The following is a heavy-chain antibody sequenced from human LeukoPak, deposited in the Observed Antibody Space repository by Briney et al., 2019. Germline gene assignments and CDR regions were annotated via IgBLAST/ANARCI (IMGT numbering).Heavy chain of an antibody. CDR1: GGTFSSYA. CDR3: ARAAELLGLQFDY. CDR2: IIPIFGTA. V-gene: IGHV1-69*05. D-gene: IGHD1-26*01. Sequence: ASVKVSCKASGGTFSSYAISWVRQAPGQGLEWMGRIIPIFGTANFAQKFQGRVTITTDESTGTAYMELSSLRSEDTAVYYCARAAELLGLQFDYWGQGTLVTVSS. J-gene: IGHJ4*02.